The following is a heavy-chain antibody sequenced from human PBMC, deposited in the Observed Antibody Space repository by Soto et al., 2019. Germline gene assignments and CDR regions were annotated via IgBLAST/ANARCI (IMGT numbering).Heavy chain of an antibody. V-gene: IGHV4-30-2*01. CDR3: ARTPTP. J-gene: IGHJ5*02. CDR1: GGSISSGGYS. CDR2: IYHSGST. D-gene: IGHD1-26*01. Sequence: QLQLQEYGSGLVKPPQTLSLTCAVSGGSISSGGYSWSWIRQPPGKGLEWIGYIYHSGSTYYNPSLKSRVTISVDRSKNQFSLKLSSVTAADTAVYYCARTPTPWGQGTLVTVSS.